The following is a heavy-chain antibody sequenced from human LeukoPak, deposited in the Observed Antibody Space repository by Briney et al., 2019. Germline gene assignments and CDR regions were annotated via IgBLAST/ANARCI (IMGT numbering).Heavy chain of an antibody. V-gene: IGHV1-46*02. CDR3: ARQGTYSSAIGMGY. CDR2: INPSGGST. CDR1: GYTFNNHY. J-gene: IGHJ4*02. D-gene: IGHD6-19*01. Sequence: ASVKVSCKASGYTFNNHYMYWVRHAPGQGLEWMGVINPSGGSTSYAQKFQGRVTMTRDTSTRTVYMEVNSLRSEDTAVYYCARQGTYSSAIGMGYWGQGTLVTVSS.